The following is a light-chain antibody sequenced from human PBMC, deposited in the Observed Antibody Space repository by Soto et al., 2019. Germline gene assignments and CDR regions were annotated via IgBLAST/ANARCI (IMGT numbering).Light chain of an antibody. CDR2: GAS. CDR1: QSVSSN. Sequence: EIVMTQSPATLSVSPGERATLSCRASQSVSSNLAWYQQKPGQAPRLLIYGASTRATGIPARFSGSGSGTEFTLTISSLQSEDLADYYCQQYNNWPGTFGPGTKVDIK. CDR3: QQYNNWPGT. V-gene: IGKV3-15*01. J-gene: IGKJ3*01.